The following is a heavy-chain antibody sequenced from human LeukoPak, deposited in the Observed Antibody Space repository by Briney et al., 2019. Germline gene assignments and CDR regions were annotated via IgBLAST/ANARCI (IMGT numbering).Heavy chain of an antibody. CDR2: ISGSGGST. CDR3: VLYGDYESPDGFDI. J-gene: IGHJ3*02. V-gene: IGHV3-23*01. CDR1: GFTVSSNY. Sequence: GGSLRLSCAASGFTVSSNYMSWVRQAPGKGLEWVSAISGSGGSTYYADSVKGRFTISRDNSKNTLYLQMNSLRAEDTAVYYCVLYGDYESPDGFDIWGQGTMVTVSP. D-gene: IGHD4-17*01.